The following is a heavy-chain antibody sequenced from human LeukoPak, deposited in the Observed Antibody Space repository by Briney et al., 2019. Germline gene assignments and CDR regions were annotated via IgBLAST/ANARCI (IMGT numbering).Heavy chain of an antibody. Sequence: GGPLRLSCAASGFPVRSNYMSWVRQPPGKGLEWVSAISCSGGSTYYADSVKGRFTISRDNSKNTLYLQMNSLRAEDTAVYYCAKGLRPDDYWGQGTLVTVSS. CDR3: AKGLRPDDY. CDR2: ISCSGGST. V-gene: IGHV3-23*01. CDR1: GFPVRSNY. J-gene: IGHJ4*02.